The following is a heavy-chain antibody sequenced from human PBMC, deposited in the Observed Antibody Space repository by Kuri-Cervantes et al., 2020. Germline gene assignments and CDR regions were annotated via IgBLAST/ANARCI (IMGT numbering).Heavy chain of an antibody. CDR1: GGSISRYY. D-gene: IGHD3-22*01. V-gene: IGHV4-59*01. J-gene: IGHJ6*02. Sequence: SETLSLTCTVSGGSISRYYWSRIRQPPGKGLEWIGYIYYSGSTNYNPSLKSRVTISVDTSKNQFSLKLSSVTAADTAVYYCAKVEGGSSGYFYYYGMDVWGQGTTVTVSS. CDR3: AKVEGGSSGYFYYYGMDV. CDR2: IYYSGST.